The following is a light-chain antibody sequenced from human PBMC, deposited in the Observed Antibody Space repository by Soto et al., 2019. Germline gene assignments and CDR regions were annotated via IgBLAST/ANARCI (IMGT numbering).Light chain of an antibody. Sequence: QSVLTQPRSVCGSPGQAVTISCTGTSSDVGGYNYVSWYQHHTGKAPKLMIYDVDKRPSGVPGRFSGSKSGNTASLTIPGLQAEDEADYCCCSNAGSYPFVFGTGTKVTVL. V-gene: IGLV2-11*01. J-gene: IGLJ1*01. CDR3: CSNAGSYPFV. CDR1: SSDVGGYNY. CDR2: DVD.